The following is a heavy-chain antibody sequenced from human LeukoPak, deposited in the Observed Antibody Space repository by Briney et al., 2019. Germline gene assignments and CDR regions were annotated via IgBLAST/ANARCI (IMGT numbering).Heavy chain of an antibody. CDR3: LRDLNWSLDQ. CDR1: GFTFSNYM. J-gene: IGHJ4*02. CDR2: IKSDGITI. Sequence: GGSLRLSCAASGFTFSNYMMHWVRQAPGKGLVWVSRIKSDGITITYADSVKGRFAISRDNAKNTLYLQMNSLRAEDTAVYYCLRDLNWSLDQWGQGTLVTVSS. D-gene: IGHD1-20*01. V-gene: IGHV3-74*01.